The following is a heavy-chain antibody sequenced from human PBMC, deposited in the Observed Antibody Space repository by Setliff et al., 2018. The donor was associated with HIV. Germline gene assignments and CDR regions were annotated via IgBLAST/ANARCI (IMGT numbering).Heavy chain of an antibody. J-gene: IGHJ2*01. V-gene: IGHV4-39*07. D-gene: IGHD3-22*01. Sequence: ETLSLTCTVSGGSISSSSYYWDWIRQPPGKGLEWIATIYYSGDSHYNPSLKSRVTISVDTSKNQFSLKLNSVTAADTAVYYCARAKYYYDTSAYYGSRDWYFDLWGRGTLVTVS. CDR3: ARAKYYYDTSAYYGSRDWYFDL. CDR2: IYYSGDS. CDR1: GGSISSSSYY.